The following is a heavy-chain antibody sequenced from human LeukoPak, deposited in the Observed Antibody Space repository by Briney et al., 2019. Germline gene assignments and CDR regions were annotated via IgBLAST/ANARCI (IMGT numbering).Heavy chain of an antibody. J-gene: IGHJ4*02. Sequence: GGSLRLSCAASGFTFSTYWMHWVRHVPEKGLVWVSRISSDGTNANYADSVKGRFTISRDNAKNTLYLQMNSLRAEDTAVYYCVLLSLTPGWGQGTLVTVSA. CDR3: VLLSLTPG. CDR2: ISSDGTNA. V-gene: IGHV3-74*01. D-gene: IGHD3-10*01. CDR1: GFTFSTYW.